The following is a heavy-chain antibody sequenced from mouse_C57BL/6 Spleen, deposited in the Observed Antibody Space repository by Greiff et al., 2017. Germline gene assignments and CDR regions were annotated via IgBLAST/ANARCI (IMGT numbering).Heavy chain of an antibody. CDR3: ARGGVYYGNSFAY. CDR1: GYTFTDYN. CDR2: INPNNGGT. J-gene: IGHJ3*01. Sequence: VQLKQSGPELVKPGASVKMSCKASGYTFTDYNMHWVKQSHGKSLEWIGYINPNNGGTSYNQKFKGKATLTVNKSSSTAYMELRSLTSEDSAVYYCARGGVYYGNSFAYWGQGTLVTVSA. D-gene: IGHD2-1*01. V-gene: IGHV1-22*01.